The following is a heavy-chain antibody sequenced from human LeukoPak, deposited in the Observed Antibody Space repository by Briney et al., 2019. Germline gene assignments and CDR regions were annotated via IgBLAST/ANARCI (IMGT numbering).Heavy chain of an antibody. CDR2: IWYDGSNK. Sequence: GGSLRLSCTASGFTFCDYAMSWVRQAPGKGLEWVAVIWYDGSNKYYADSVKGRFTISRDNSKNTLYLQMNSLRAEDTAVYYCARSPTYYYGMDVWGQGTTVTVSS. J-gene: IGHJ6*02. V-gene: IGHV3-33*01. CDR3: ARSPTYYYGMDV. CDR1: GFTFCDYA.